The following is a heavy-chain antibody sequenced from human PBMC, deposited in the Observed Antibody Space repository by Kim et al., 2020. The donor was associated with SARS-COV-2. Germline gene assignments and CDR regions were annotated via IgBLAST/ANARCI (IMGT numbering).Heavy chain of an antibody. CDR3: AKGWGFDN. Sequence: GGSLRLSCEASGFTFSTHYMSWVRQAPGKGLEWVANIKEDASDESYADTVKGRFTISRDNARNSLYLQMNNLRAEDTAVYYCAKGWGFDNWGQGTLVTVS. V-gene: IGHV3-7*01. D-gene: IGHD3-16*01. CDR1: GFTFSTHY. CDR2: IKEDASDE. J-gene: IGHJ4*02.